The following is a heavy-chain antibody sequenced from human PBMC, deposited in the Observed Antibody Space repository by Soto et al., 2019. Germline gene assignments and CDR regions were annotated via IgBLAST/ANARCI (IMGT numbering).Heavy chain of an antibody. Sequence: QVQLVQSGAEVKKPGASVKVSCKASGYTFTSYGISWVRQAPGQGLEWMGWISAYNGNTNYAQKLQGRVTMTTDTSTSPAYMELRSMRSDDKAVYYCARDPRSYSSGWITRRYFDYWGQGTLVTVSS. CDR1: GYTFTSYG. V-gene: IGHV1-18*01. D-gene: IGHD6-19*01. CDR3: ARDPRSYSSGWITRRYFDY. J-gene: IGHJ4*02. CDR2: ISAYNGNT.